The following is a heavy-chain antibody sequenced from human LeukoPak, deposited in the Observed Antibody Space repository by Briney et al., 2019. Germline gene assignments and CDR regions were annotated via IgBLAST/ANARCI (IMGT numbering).Heavy chain of an antibody. CDR2: IIPILGIA. Sequence: GASVKVSCKASGGTFSSYAISWVRQAPGQGLEWMGRIIPILGIANYAQKFQGRVTITADKSTSTAYMELSSLRSEDTAVYYCARDGRDGYNSGIDAFDIWGQGTMVTVSS. V-gene: IGHV1-69*04. CDR1: GGTFSSYA. J-gene: IGHJ3*02. D-gene: IGHD5-12*01. CDR3: ARDGRDGYNSGIDAFDI.